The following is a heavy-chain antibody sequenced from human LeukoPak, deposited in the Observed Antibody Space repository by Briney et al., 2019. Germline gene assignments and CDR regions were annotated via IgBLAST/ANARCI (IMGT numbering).Heavy chain of an antibody. CDR3: ARDIASGWYLDY. J-gene: IGHJ4*02. CDR1: EFTLSSYG. D-gene: IGHD6-19*01. V-gene: IGHV3-33*01. CDR2: IWYDGSNK. Sequence: GGSLRLSCAASEFTLSSYGMHWVRQDPGKGLEWVAVIWYDGSNKYYADSVKGRFTISRDNSKNTLYLQMNSLRAEDTAVYYCARDIASGWYLDYWGQGTLVTVSS.